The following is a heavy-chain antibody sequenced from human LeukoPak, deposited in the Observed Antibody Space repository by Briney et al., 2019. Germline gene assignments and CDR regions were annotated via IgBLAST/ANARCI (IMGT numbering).Heavy chain of an antibody. J-gene: IGHJ4*02. CDR1: GFPFSSYW. CDR3: AREDHSKYEY. Sequence: GGSLRLSCVPSGFPFSSYWMSWVRQAPGKGPKWVASIKQDGSEKFYVDSVKGRFTISKDNAKNSLYLQMNSLRAEDTAVYYCAREDHSKYEYWGQGTLVTVSS. CDR2: IKQDGSEK. V-gene: IGHV3-7*01. D-gene: IGHD4-11*01.